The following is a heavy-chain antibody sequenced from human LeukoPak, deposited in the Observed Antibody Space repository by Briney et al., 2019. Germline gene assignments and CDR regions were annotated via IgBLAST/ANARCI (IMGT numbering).Heavy chain of an antibody. V-gene: IGHV4-31*03. J-gene: IGHJ4*02. D-gene: IGHD1-26*01. CDR3: AGSSSGSLALLDY. Sequence: SETLSLTCTVSGGSISSGGYYWSWIRQHPGKGLEWIGYIYYSGSTYYNPSLKSRVTISVDTSKNQFSLKLSSVTAADTAVYYCAGSSSGSLALLDYWGQGTLVTVSS. CDR1: GGSISSGGYY. CDR2: IYYSGST.